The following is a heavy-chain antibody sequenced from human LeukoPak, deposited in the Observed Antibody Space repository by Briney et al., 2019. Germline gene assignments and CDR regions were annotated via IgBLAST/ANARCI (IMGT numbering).Heavy chain of an antibody. CDR1: GGSFSSSDYY. D-gene: IGHD3-10*01. Sequence: QASETLSLTCTVSGGSFSSSDYYWGWIRQPPGKGLEWVGRSRDKGNSYTTAYAASVRGRFTISRDDSKNSLYLQMNSLKIEDTAVYYCTKLARAPRDFDYWGQGTLVTVSS. CDR2: SRDKGNSYTT. J-gene: IGHJ4*01. CDR3: TKLARAPRDFDY. V-gene: IGHV3-72*01.